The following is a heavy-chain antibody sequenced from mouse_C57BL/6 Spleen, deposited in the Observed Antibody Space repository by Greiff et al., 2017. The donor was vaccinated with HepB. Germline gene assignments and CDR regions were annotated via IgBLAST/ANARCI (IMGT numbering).Heavy chain of an antibody. V-gene: IGHV1-50*01. D-gene: IGHD2-4*01. CDR1: GYTFTSYW. J-gene: IGHJ4*01. Sequence: QVHVKQPGAELVKPGASVKLSCKASGYTFTSYWMQWVKQRPGQGLEWIGEIDPSDSYTNYNQKFKGKATLTVDTSASTAYMQLSSLTSEDSAVYYCARSEGLRDYDAMDYWGQGTSVTVSS. CDR3: ARSEGLRDYDAMDY. CDR2: IDPSDSYT.